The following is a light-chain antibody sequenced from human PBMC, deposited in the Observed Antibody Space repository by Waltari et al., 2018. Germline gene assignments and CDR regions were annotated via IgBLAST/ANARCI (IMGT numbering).Light chain of an antibody. CDR3: QQYDNLPVT. CDR1: QDISKY. V-gene: IGKV1-33*01. CDR2: GAS. J-gene: IGKJ1*01. Sequence: DIQLTQSPSPLSASVSERVTTTCQASQDISKYLSWYQQKPGKAPKLLIYGASNLETGVPSRFSGSGSRTDFTFTISSLQPEDVATYYCQQYDNLPVTFGQGTKVEIK.